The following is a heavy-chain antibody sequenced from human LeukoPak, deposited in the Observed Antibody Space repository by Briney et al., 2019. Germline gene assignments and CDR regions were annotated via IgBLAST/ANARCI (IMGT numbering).Heavy chain of an antibody. CDR3: ARTAARRFDY. V-gene: IGHV1-46*01. CDR2: INPTGSST. J-gene: IGHJ4*02. CDR1: GYTFPIYF. Sequence: GASVNVSCKASGYTFPIYFMHWVRQAPGQGLEWTGIINPTGSSTTYAQKFQGRVTMTRDTSTSTVYMELSSLRSDDTAVYYCARTAARRFDYWGQGTLVTVSS. D-gene: IGHD6-6*01.